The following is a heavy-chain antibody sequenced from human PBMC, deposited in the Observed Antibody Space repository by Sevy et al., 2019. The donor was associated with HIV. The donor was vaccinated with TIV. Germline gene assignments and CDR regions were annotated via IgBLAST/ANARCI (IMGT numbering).Heavy chain of an antibody. J-gene: IGHJ1*01. Sequence: SETLSLTCAVYGGSFSGYYWSWIRQPPGKGLEWIGEINHSGSTNYNPSLKSRVTISVDTSKNQFSLKLSSVTAADTAVYYCARGGLGIAAAGTWFSEYFQHWGQGTLVTVSS. CDR1: GGSFSGYY. CDR2: INHSGST. CDR3: ARGGLGIAAAGTWFSEYFQH. V-gene: IGHV4-34*01. D-gene: IGHD6-13*01.